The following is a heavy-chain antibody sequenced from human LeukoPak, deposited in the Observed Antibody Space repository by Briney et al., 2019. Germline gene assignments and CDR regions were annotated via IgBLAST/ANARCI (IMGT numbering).Heavy chain of an antibody. CDR3: AKGAYCSSTSCYSYYYYYMDV. J-gene: IGHJ6*03. D-gene: IGHD2-2*02. CDR1: GFTFSSYG. Sequence: GGSLRLSCAASGFTFSSYGMHWVRQAPGKGLEWVAFIRYDGSNKYYADSVKGRFTISRDNSKNTLYLQMNSLRAEDTAVYYCAKGAYCSSTSCYSYYYYYMDVWGKGTTVTISS. CDR2: IRYDGSNK. V-gene: IGHV3-30*02.